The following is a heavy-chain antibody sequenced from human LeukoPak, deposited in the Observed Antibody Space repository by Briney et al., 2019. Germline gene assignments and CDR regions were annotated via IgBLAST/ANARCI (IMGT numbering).Heavy chain of an antibody. Sequence: GGSLRLSRAASGFIFSSYAMGWVRQAPGKGLEWVSAISGIGDTTHYADSVKGRFTISRDNSKNALFLQMDSLRGEDTAVYYCAKRVVVGATSPYSDFQHWGQGTLVTVSS. D-gene: IGHD1-26*01. CDR3: AKRVVVGATSPYSDFQH. J-gene: IGHJ1*01. CDR1: GFIFSSYA. V-gene: IGHV3-23*01. CDR2: ISGIGDTT.